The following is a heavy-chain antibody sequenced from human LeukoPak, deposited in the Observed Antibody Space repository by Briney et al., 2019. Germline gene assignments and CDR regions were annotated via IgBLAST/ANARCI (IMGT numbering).Heavy chain of an antibody. CDR2: ISSSGSYI. D-gene: IGHD5-18*01. V-gene: IGHV3-21*05. J-gene: IGHJ4*02. Sequence: PGGSLRLSCAASGFTFSSYEMNWVRQAPGKGLEWVSYISSSGSYIYYADSVKGRFTISRDNAKNSLYLQMNSLRAEDTAVYYCARDGGYSYGYWFDYWGQGTLVTVSS. CDR1: GFTFSSYE. CDR3: ARDGGYSYGYWFDY.